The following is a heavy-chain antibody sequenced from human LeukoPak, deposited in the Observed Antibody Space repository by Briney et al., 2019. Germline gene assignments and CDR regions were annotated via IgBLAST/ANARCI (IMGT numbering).Heavy chain of an antibody. CDR3: ARGGSSQTPDY. Sequence: PGGSLRLSCAASGFTFSSYWMHWVRQAPGRGLVWVPRINSDGSSTSYADSVKGRFTISRDNAKNTLYLQMNSLRAEDTAVYYCARGGSSQTPDYWGQGTLVTVSS. CDR1: GFTFSSYW. J-gene: IGHJ4*02. CDR2: INSDGSST. D-gene: IGHD6-13*01. V-gene: IGHV3-74*01.